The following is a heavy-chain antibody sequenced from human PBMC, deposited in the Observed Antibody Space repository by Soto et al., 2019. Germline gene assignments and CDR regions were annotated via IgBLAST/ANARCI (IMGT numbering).Heavy chain of an antibody. D-gene: IGHD1-26*01. V-gene: IGHV4-34*01. CDR2: ITHTGST. Sequence: QVQLQQWGAGLLKPSESLSLTCGVNGGSLSGYSWSWIRQSPGKGLACIGEITHTGSTDYHPTLRSRRSVSVDTSKSHVSQRLGSVTAADTAVCFCARGGAQSSSIGQSFHFGYGMDVGGQGTTVTVSS. J-gene: IGHJ6*02. CDR1: GGSLSGYS. CDR3: ARGGAQSSSIGQSFHFGYGMDV.